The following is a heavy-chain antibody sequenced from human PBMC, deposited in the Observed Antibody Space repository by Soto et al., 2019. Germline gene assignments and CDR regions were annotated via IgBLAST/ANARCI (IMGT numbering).Heavy chain of an antibody. D-gene: IGHD2-21*02. CDR1: GGSFSSYY. V-gene: IGHV4-39*01. CDR3: ARRDWAKPFDY. Sequence: PSETLSLTCAVHGGSFSSYYWGWIRQPPGKGLEWIGSIYYSGSTYYNPSLKSRVTISVDTSKNQFSLKLSSVTAADTAVYYCARRDWAKPFDYWGQGTLVT. J-gene: IGHJ4*02. CDR2: IYYSGST.